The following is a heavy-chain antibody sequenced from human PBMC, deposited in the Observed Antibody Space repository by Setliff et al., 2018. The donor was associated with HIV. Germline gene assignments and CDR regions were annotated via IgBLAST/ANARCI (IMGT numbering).Heavy chain of an antibody. V-gene: IGHV3-43D*04. Sequence: GGSLRLSCAASGFTFDDYAMHWVRQAPGKGLEWVSLISWDGGGTYYADSVKGRFTISRDNAKNSLYLQMNSLRAEDTAVYYCARERGYSYGYSDFWGQGTLVTVSS. CDR1: GFTFDDYA. J-gene: IGHJ4*02. D-gene: IGHD5-18*01. CDR3: ARERGYSYGYSDF. CDR2: ISWDGGGT.